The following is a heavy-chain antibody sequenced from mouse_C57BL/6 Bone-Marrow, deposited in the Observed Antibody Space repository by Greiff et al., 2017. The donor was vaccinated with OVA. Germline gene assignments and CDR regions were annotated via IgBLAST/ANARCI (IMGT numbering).Heavy chain of an antibody. CDR1: GYSFTGYY. J-gene: IGHJ2*01. Sequence: EVQLQQSGPELVKPGASVKISCKASGYSFTGYYMNWVKQSPEKSLEWIGEINPSTGGTTSNQKFKAKATLTVDKSSSTAYMQLKSLTSEDSAVYYCASSGYDYGLYYFDDWGQGTTLTVSS. D-gene: IGHD1-1*01. V-gene: IGHV1-42*01. CDR2: INPSTGGT. CDR3: ASSGYDYGLYYFDD.